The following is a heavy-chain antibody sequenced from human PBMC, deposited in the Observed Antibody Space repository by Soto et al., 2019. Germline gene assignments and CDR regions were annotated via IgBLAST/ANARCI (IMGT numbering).Heavy chain of an antibody. CDR3: ARSEEDSDYYYYGMDV. J-gene: IGHJ6*02. Sequence: SQTLSLTCVGSGDTVSSNSVAWSWVRQSPSRGLEWLGRTYYRSRWYSDYAVSVRSRIDINADTSKNQVSLQLNSVTPEDTAVYYCARSEEDSDYYYYGMDVWGQGTTVTAP. V-gene: IGHV6-1*01. CDR1: GDTVSSNSVA. CDR2: TYYRSRWYS. D-gene: IGHD2-15*01.